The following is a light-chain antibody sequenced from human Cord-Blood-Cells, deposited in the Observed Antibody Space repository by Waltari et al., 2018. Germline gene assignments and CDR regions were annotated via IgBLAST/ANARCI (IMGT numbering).Light chain of an antibody. J-gene: IGLJ2*01. Sequence: QSALTQPASVSGSPGQSITISCPGTSSDVGGYNYISWYQQHPGNAPKLMIYDVSNRPSGVSKRFSGSKSGNTASLTISGLQAEDEADYYCSSYTSSSTLVFGGGTKLTVL. CDR3: SSYTSSSTLV. V-gene: IGLV2-14*01. CDR1: SSDVGGYNY. CDR2: DVS.